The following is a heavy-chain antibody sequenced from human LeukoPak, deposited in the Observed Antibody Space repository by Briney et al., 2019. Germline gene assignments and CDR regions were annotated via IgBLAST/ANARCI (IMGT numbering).Heavy chain of an antibody. V-gene: IGHV3-53*01. CDR2: IYAGGST. Sequence: GGSLRLSCTVSGFTVNSKYMSWVRQAPGKGLEWVSIIYAGGSTYYADSVKGRFTISRDNSKNTLYLQMNSLGAEDTAVYYCAKPATSGWYVGYWGQGTLVTVSS. J-gene: IGHJ4*02. D-gene: IGHD6-19*01. CDR1: GFTVNSKY. CDR3: AKPATSGWYVGY.